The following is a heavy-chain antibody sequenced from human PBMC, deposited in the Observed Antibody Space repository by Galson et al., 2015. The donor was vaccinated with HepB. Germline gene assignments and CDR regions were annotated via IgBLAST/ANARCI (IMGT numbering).Heavy chain of an antibody. Sequence: SLRLSCAASGFTFSSYSMNWVRQAPGKGLEWVSSISSSSSYIYYADSVKGRFTISRDNAKNSLYLQMNSLRAEDTAVYYCARDIGFGEWLTVLDAFDIWGQGTMVTVSS. J-gene: IGHJ3*02. D-gene: IGHD3-3*01. CDR1: GFTFSSYS. CDR3: ARDIGFGEWLTVLDAFDI. CDR2: ISSSSSYI. V-gene: IGHV3-21*01.